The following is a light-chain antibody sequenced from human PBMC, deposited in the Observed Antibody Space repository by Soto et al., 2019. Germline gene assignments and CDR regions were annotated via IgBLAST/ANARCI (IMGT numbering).Light chain of an antibody. Sequence: SALTQPPSLSGSPGQSITISCTGTSSDVGGYNSVSWYRQYPGNAPKLIIFDVTDRPSGISTRFSGSKSGNTASLTISGLQAEDEAVFYCTLYTSSSTTVFGTGTKVTV. J-gene: IGLJ1*01. CDR1: SSDVGGYNS. V-gene: IGLV2-14*01. CDR3: TLYTSSSTTV. CDR2: DVT.